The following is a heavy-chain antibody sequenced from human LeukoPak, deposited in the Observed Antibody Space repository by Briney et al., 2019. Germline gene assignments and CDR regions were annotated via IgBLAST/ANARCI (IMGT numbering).Heavy chain of an antibody. D-gene: IGHD2-15*01. Sequence: SETLSLTCTVSGGSISSYYWSWIRQPAGKGVEWIGHIYTSGSTNYNPSLKRRVTMSVDTSKNQFSLKLSSVTAADTAVYYCAGCLYCSGANCYSRYWFDPWGQGTLVTVSS. CDR3: AGCLYCSGANCYSRYWFDP. V-gene: IGHV4-4*07. J-gene: IGHJ5*02. CDR1: GGSISSYY. CDR2: IYTSGST.